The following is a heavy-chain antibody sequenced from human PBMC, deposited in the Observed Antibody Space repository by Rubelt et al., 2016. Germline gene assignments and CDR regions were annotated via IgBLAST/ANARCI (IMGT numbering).Heavy chain of an antibody. CDR1: GGSISSSSYY. CDR3: ASGSSEWLMDAFDI. V-gene: IGHV4-39*01. J-gene: IGHJ3*02. CDR2: IYYSGST. D-gene: IGHD1-26*01. Sequence: QLQPQESGPGLVKPSETLSLTCTVSGGSISSSSYYWGWIRQPPGKGLEWIGSIYYSGSTYYNPSLKSRVTIAVDTYKNQFSLKLSSVTAADTAVYYCASGSSEWLMDAFDIWGQGTMVTVSS.